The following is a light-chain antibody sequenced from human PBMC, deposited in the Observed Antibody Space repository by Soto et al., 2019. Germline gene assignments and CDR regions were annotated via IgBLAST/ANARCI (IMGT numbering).Light chain of an antibody. CDR2: KAS. Sequence: DIQMTQSPSTLSASVGDRVTITCRASQTISNWLAWYQQKPGKAPKVLIYKASTLESGGPSRFSGSGSGTEFTLTISSLQPDDFATYYCQQYNSYPITFGGGTRWRS. V-gene: IGKV1-5*03. CDR1: QTISNW. J-gene: IGKJ4*01. CDR3: QQYNSYPIT.